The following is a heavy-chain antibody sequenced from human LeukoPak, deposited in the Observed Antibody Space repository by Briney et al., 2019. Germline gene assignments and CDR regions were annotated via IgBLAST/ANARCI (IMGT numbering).Heavy chain of an antibody. D-gene: IGHD5/OR15-5a*01. J-gene: IGHJ4*02. CDR1: GFTVSSNY. V-gene: IGHV3-66*01. CDR3: ARGFVYTGLDY. CDR2: IYSGGSI. Sequence: GGSLRLSCAASGFTVSSNYMSWVRQAPGKGLEWVSVIYSGGSIYYTDSVKGRFTISRDNSKNTLYLQMNSLRAEDTAVYCCARGFVYTGLDYWGQGTLVTVSS.